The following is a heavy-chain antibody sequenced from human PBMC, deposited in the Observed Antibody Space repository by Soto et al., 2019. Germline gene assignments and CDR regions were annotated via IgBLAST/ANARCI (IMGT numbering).Heavy chain of an antibody. Sequence: PSETLSLTCTVSGGSISSGDYYWSWIRQPPGKGLECIGYIYYSGSTYYNPSLKSRVTISVDTSNNTLYLQMSSLRAEDTAVYYCAKCGYDSSGRLLRYFQHWGQGTLVTVSS. CDR3: AKCGYDSSGRLLRYFQH. J-gene: IGHJ1*01. V-gene: IGHV4-30-4*01. D-gene: IGHD3-22*01. CDR2: IYYSGST. CDR1: GGSISSGDYY.